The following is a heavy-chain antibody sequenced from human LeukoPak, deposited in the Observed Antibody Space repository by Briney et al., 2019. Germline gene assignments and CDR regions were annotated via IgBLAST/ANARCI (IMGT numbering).Heavy chain of an antibody. Sequence: SETLSLTCTVSGDSTSDFYRSWIRQPPGKGLEWIGSIYYIGSTNYNPSLKSRVTISIDTSKNQFSLKLSSVTAADTAVYYCARRTSGEVITDYWGQGTLVTVSS. J-gene: IGHJ4*02. D-gene: IGHD3-10*01. CDR3: ARRTSGEVITDY. CDR2: IYYIGST. V-gene: IGHV4-59*08. CDR1: GDSTSDFY.